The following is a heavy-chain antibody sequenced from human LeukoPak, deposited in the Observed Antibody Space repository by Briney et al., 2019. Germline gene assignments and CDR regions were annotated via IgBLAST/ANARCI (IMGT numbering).Heavy chain of an antibody. CDR3: ARGVPNSYGYGYYYYYYMDV. CDR2: IYNSGST. V-gene: IGHV4-59*01. J-gene: IGHJ6*03. Sequence: SETLSLTCTVSGGSISSYYWSWIRQPPGKGLEWIGYIYNSGSTNYNPSLKSRVTISVDTSKNQFSLKLSSVTAADTAVYYCARGVPNSYGYGYYYYYYMDVWGKGTTVTVSS. CDR1: GGSISSYY. D-gene: IGHD5-18*01.